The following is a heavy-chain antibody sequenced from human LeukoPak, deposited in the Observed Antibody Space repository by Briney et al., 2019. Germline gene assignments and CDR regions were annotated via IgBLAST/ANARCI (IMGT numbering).Heavy chain of an antibody. CDR2: IWYDGSNK. CDR3: ARDRWMVRGVAPDY. D-gene: IGHD3-10*01. J-gene: IGHJ4*02. CDR1: GFTFSNSG. V-gene: IGHV3-33*01. Sequence: GGSLRLSCAASGFTFSNSGMHWVRQAPGKGLEWVAIIWYDGSNKYYADSVKGRFTISRDNSKNTLYLQMNSLRAEDTAVYYCARDRWMVRGVAPDYWGQGTLVTVSS.